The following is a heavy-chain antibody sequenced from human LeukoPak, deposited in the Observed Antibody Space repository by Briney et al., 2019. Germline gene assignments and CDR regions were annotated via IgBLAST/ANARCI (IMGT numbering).Heavy chain of an antibody. CDR1: RFTFSNYW. CDR2: INSDGSSI. Sequence: GGSLRLSCAASRFTFSNYWMHWVRHAPGKGLVWVSRINSDGSSISYADSVKGRFTISRDNAKNTLYLQMNSLRAEDTAIYYCVRDLQRHYLGVAVAGRRRWFDPWGQGTLVTVSS. J-gene: IGHJ5*02. D-gene: IGHD6-13*01. V-gene: IGHV3-74*01. CDR3: VRDLQRHYLGVAVAGRRRWFDP.